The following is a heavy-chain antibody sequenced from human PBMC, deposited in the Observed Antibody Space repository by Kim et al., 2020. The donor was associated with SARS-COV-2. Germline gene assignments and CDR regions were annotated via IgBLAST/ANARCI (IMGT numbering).Heavy chain of an antibody. J-gene: IGHJ4*02. Sequence: ASVKVSCKASGYTFTSYDINWVRQATGQGLEWMGWMNPNSGNTGYAQKFQGRVTMTRNTSISTVYMELSSLRSEDTAVYYCARGGMATSFSSIDYWGQGTLVTVSS. CDR3: ARGGMATSFSSIDY. CDR2: MNPNSGNT. CDR1: GYTFTSYD. D-gene: IGHD5-12*01. V-gene: IGHV1-8*01.